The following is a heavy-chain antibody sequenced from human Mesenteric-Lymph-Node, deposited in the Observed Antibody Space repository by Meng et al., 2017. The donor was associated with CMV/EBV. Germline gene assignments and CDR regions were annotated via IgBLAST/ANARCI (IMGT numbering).Heavy chain of an antibody. CDR3: ASGYCSGTNCYRRIFSGMDV. D-gene: IGHD2-2*02. V-gene: IGHV4-39*07. Sequence: SETLSLTCTVSGGSISSSNYYWGWIRQPPGKGLEWIGGIHYSGRTYYNPSLKSRVTISVDTSKSQFSLKLSSVAAADTAMYYCASGYCSGTNCYRRIFSGMDVWGQGTTVTVSS. J-gene: IGHJ6*02. CDR2: IHYSGRT. CDR1: GGSISSSNYY.